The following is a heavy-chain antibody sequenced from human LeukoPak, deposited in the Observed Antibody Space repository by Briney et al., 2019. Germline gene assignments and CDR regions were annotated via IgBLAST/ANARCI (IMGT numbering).Heavy chain of an antibody. D-gene: IGHD6-19*01. Sequence: SVKVSCKASGGTFSSYVINWVRQAPGQGLEWMGGIIPIFGTANYAQKFQGRVTITADKSTSTAYMELSSLRSEDTAVYYCAMGVGAPEDLAVAADFDYWGQGTLVTVSP. CDR2: IIPIFGTA. V-gene: IGHV1-69*06. CDR1: GGTFSSYV. J-gene: IGHJ4*02. CDR3: AMGVGAPEDLAVAADFDY.